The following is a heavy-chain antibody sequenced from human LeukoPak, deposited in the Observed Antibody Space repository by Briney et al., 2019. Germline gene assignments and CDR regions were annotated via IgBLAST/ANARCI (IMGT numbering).Heavy chain of an antibody. CDR2: ISYDGDNK. CDR3: TRDLESSH. J-gene: IGHJ4*02. CDR1: GFTFSSYG. Sequence: GGSLRLSCAASGFTFSSYGMHWVRQAPGKGLEWVAVISYDGDNKYYADSVKGRFTISRDNSKNTLYLQMNSLKTGDTAVYYCTRDLESSHWGQGTLVIVSS. V-gene: IGHV3-30*03.